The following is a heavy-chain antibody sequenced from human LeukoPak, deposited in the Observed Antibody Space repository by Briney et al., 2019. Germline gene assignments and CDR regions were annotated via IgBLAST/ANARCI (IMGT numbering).Heavy chain of an antibody. J-gene: IGHJ4*02. CDR2: ISGSGGST. CDR1: GFTFSSYA. D-gene: IGHD2-8*02. Sequence: PGGSLRLSCAASGFTFSSYAMSWVRQAPGKGLEWVSAISGSGGSTYYADSVKGRFTISRDNSKNTLYLQMNSLRAEDTAVYYCAKSFWWIRYEAGYFDYWGQGTLVTVSS. CDR3: AKSFWWIRYEAGYFDY. V-gene: IGHV3-23*01.